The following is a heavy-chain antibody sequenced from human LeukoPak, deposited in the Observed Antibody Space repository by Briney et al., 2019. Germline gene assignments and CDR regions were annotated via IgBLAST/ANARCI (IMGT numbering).Heavy chain of an antibody. Sequence: SETLSLTCAVSGGSITTRNFWSWVRQPPGKGLEWIAEMHHDGSANYNPSLKSRVSMSVDKSENHFSLRLTSVTAADTAVYYCAREGLGETYFEYWGRGILVTVSS. J-gene: IGHJ4*02. V-gene: IGHV4-4*02. CDR2: MHHDGSA. CDR3: AREGLGETYFEY. D-gene: IGHD3-10*01. CDR1: GGSITTRNF.